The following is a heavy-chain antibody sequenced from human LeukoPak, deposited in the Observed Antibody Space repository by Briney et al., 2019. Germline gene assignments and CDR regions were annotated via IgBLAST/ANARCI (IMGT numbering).Heavy chain of an antibody. D-gene: IGHD6-13*01. V-gene: IGHV3-21*01. CDR3: ARRGAAAGSFDY. J-gene: IGHJ4*02. CDR2: ISSSSSYI. CDR1: GFTFSSYS. Sequence: GGSLRLSCAASGFTFSSYSMNWVRQAPGKGLEWVSSISSSSSYIYYADSVKGRFTISRDNAKNSLYLKMNSLRAEDTAVYYCARRGAAAGSFDYWGQGTLVTVSS.